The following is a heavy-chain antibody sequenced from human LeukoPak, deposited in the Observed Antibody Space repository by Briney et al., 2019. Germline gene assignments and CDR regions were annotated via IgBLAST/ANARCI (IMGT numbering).Heavy chain of an antibody. Sequence: SETLSLTCTVSGGSVSSGGYYWSWIRQPPGKGLEWIGYIYHSGSTYYNPSLKSRVTISVDRSKNQFSLKLSSVTAADTAVYYCARSKAGVVLTDYWGQGTLVTVSS. V-gene: IGHV4-30-2*01. J-gene: IGHJ4*02. D-gene: IGHD4/OR15-4a*01. CDR1: GGSVSSGGYY. CDR3: ARSKAGVVLTDY. CDR2: IYHSGST.